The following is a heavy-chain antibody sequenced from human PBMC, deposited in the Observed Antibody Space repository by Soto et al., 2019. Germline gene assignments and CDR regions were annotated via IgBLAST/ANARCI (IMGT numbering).Heavy chain of an antibody. Sequence: QITLKESGPTLVKPTQTLTLTCTFSGISLSTSGVGVGWIRQPPGKALEWLALIYWDDDKRYTPSLKSSLTSXNDXPXNQVVLTMTNMDPVDTATYYCAHSPRLHIAAASYFAYWAREPWSPSPQ. D-gene: IGHD6-13*01. J-gene: IGHJ4*02. V-gene: IGHV2-5*02. CDR2: IYWDDDK. CDR3: AHSPRLHIAAASYFAY. CDR1: GISLSTSGVG.